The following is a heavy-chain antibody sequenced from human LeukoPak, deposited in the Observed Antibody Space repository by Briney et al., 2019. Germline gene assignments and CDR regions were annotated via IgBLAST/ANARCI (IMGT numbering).Heavy chain of an antibody. CDR1: GFTFSNYG. Sequence: WGSLRLSCAASGFTFSNYGIHWVRQAPGKGLEWVSFVRADGGIKYYAYSVKGRFTISRDNSRNTLYLQMNSLRAEDTAVYYCARDTRNIVAAGSAPEYFQHWGQGTLVTVSS. CDR3: ARDTRNIVAAGSAPEYFQH. J-gene: IGHJ1*01. CDR2: VRADGGIK. V-gene: IGHV3-30*02. D-gene: IGHD6-13*01.